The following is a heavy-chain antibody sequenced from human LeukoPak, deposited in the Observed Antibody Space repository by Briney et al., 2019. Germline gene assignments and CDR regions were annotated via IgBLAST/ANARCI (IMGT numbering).Heavy chain of an antibody. Sequence: SETLSLTCTVSGGSISTNSYYWGWIRQPPGKGLKWIGSIYYSGSTNYNPSLKSRVTISADTSKSQFSLKLSSVTAADTAVYYCARRSLYYYDSSAYYRSRFDYWGQGTLVTVSS. D-gene: IGHD3-22*01. CDR3: ARRSLYYYDSSAYYRSRFDY. CDR2: IYYSGST. J-gene: IGHJ4*02. CDR1: GGSISTNSYY. V-gene: IGHV4-39*07.